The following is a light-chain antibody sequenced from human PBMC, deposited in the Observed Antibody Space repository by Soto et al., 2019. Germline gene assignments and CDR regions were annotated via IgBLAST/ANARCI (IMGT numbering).Light chain of an antibody. J-gene: IGLJ1*01. CDR3: CSYAGSYTFV. CDR1: TNY. Sequence: QSVLTQPRSVSGSPGQSVTISCTGATNYVSWYQQHPGKVPKLIIYDVSKRPSGVPDRFSGSKSGNTASLTISGLQAEDEADYYCCSYAGSYTFVFGIGTKVTVL. V-gene: IGLV2-11*01. CDR2: DVS.